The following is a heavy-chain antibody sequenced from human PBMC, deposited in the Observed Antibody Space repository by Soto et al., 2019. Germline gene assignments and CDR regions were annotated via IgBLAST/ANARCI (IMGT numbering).Heavy chain of an antibody. Sequence: ASVKVSCKASGYTFTSYGIGWVRQAPGQGLEWMGWISAYNGNTNYAQKLQGRVTMTTDTSTSTAYMELRSLRSDDTAVYYCARGTPVYYYYGMDVWGQGTTVTVSS. V-gene: IGHV1-18*01. CDR1: GYTFTSYG. J-gene: IGHJ6*02. CDR3: ARGTPVYYYYGMDV. CDR2: ISAYNGNT.